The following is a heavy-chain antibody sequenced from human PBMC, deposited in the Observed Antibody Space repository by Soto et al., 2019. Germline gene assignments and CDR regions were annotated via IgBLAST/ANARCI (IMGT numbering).Heavy chain of an antibody. D-gene: IGHD2-2*01. V-gene: IGHV4-59*01. Sequence: SETLSLTCTVSGGSISSYYWSWIRQPPGKGLEWIGYIYYSGSTNYNPSLKSRVTISVDTSKNQFSLKLSSVTAADTAVYYCARGLGYCSSTICYAKPKPNNWFDPWGPGTLVTVSS. CDR1: GGSISSYY. CDR2: IYYSGST. CDR3: ARGLGYCSSTICYAKPKPNNWFDP. J-gene: IGHJ5*02.